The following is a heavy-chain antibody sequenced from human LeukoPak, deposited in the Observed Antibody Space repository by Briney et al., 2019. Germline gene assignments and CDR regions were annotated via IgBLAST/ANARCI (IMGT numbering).Heavy chain of an antibody. CDR3: AKEGPLSAVTTTYYFDY. J-gene: IGHJ4*02. Sequence: GGSLRLSCAASGFTFSSYSMNWVRQAPGKGLEWVSSISSSSSYIYYADSVKGRFTISRDNAKNSLYLQMNSLRAEDTAVYYCAKEGPLSAVTTTYYFDYWGQGTLVTVSS. V-gene: IGHV3-21*01. CDR1: GFTFSSYS. D-gene: IGHD4-17*01. CDR2: ISSSSSYI.